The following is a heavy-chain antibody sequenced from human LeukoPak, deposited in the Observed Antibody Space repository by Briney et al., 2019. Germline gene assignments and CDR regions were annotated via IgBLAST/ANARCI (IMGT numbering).Heavy chain of an antibody. Sequence: PGGSLRLSCAASGFTFSSYGMHWVRQAPGKGLEWVAVILYDGSNKYYADSVKGRFTISRDNSKNTLYLQMNSLRAEDTAVYYCAKGPLFGMITFGGVIDYWGQGTLVTVSS. J-gene: IGHJ4*02. CDR2: ILYDGSNK. V-gene: IGHV3-30*18. D-gene: IGHD3-16*02. CDR1: GFTFSSYG. CDR3: AKGPLFGMITFGGVIDY.